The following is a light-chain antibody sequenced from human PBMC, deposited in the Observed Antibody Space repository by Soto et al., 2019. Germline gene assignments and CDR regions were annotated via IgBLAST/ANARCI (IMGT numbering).Light chain of an antibody. J-gene: IGKJ1*01. CDR1: QSITGY. CDR3: QHSHSTLWT. V-gene: IGKV1-39*01. CDR2: AAS. Sequence: DIQMTQSPSSLSASVGDRVTITCRASQSITGYLNWYQQKPGKAPKLLIYAASSLQSGVPSRFSGSGSGTDFTLTISSLQPEDFATYYCQHSHSTLWTFGQGTKVEIK.